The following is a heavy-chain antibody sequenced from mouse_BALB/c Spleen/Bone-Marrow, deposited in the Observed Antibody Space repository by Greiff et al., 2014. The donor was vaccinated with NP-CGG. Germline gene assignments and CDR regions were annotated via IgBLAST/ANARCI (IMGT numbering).Heavy chain of an antibody. CDR2: IDPASGNT. Sequence: EVQLQQSGAELVKPGASVKLSCTASGFNIKDTYMHWVKQRPEQGLEWIGRIDPASGNTKYDPKFQGKATITADTSSNTAYLQLSSLTSEDTAGYYCATYYYGSSWGFAYWGQGTLVTVSA. CDR1: GFNIKDTY. CDR3: ATYYYGSSWGFAY. J-gene: IGHJ3*01. V-gene: IGHV14-3*02. D-gene: IGHD1-1*01.